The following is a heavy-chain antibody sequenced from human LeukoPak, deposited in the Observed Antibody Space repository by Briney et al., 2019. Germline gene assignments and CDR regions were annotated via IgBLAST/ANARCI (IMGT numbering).Heavy chain of an antibody. V-gene: IGHV3-53*04. J-gene: IGHJ6*02. CDR1: GFIVSSNY. CDR2: IYSGGST. D-gene: IGHD3-16*02. CDR3: ASMSPLPEPNRYYYYGMDV. Sequence: GGSLRLSCAASGFIVSSNYMSWVRQAPGKGLEWVSVIYSGGSTYYADSVKGRFTISRHNSKNTLYLQMNSLRAEDTAVYYCASMSPLPEPNRYYYYGMDVWGQGTTVTVSS.